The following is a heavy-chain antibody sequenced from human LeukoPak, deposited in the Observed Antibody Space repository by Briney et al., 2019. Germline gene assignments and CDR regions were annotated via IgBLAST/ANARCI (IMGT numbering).Heavy chain of an antibody. CDR3: ARVSSYAIFGVVITSPLNYYYYCGMDV. D-gene: IGHD3-3*01. CDR2: INPNSGGT. Sequence: ASVKVSCKASGYTFTGYYMHWVRQAPGQGLEWMGRINPNSGGTNYAQKFQGRVTMTRDTSISTAYMELSRLRSDDTAVYYCARVSSYAIFGVVITSPLNYYYYCGMDVWGQGTTVTVSS. J-gene: IGHJ6*02. CDR1: GYTFTGYY. V-gene: IGHV1-2*06.